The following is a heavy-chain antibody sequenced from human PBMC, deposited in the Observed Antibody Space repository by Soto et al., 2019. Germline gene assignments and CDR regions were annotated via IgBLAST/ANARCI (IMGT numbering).Heavy chain of an antibody. D-gene: IGHD2-21*02. CDR2: IIPIFGTA. V-gene: IGHV1-69*13. CDR1: GGTFSSYA. CDR3: ARRDSIAYCGGDCYFDAFDI. J-gene: IGHJ3*02. Sequence: SVKVSCKASGGTFSSYAISWVRQAPGQGLEWMGGIIPIFGTANYAQKFQGRVTITADESTSTAYMELSSLRSEDTAVYYCARRDSIAYCGGDCYFDAFDIWGQGTMVSVS.